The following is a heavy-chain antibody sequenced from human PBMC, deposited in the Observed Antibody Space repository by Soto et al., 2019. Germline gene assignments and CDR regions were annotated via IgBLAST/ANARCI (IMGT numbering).Heavy chain of an antibody. D-gene: IGHD4-17*01. CDR1: GGSISSYY. CDR3: ARVGLDDDYWAHPWLLDI. CDR2: IYYSGST. J-gene: IGHJ3*02. Sequence: QVQLQESGPGLVKPSETLSLTCTVSGGSISSYYWSWIRQPPGKGLEWIGYIYYSGSTNYNPSLKIRVTISVDTSKNHFSLKLSSVTAADTAVYYCARVGLDDDYWAHPWLLDIWGQGTLVTVSS. V-gene: IGHV4-59*01.